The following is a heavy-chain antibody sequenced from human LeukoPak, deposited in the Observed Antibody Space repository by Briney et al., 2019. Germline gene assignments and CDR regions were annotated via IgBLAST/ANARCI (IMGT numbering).Heavy chain of an antibody. V-gene: IGHV3-23*01. Sequence: GKSLRLSCAASGFTFSSYAMGWVRQFPGKGLEWVSAISGGGRSTYYAASVKGRFTISRDNSKNTLHLQMNSLRADDTAVYYCAKGPLIEVAGSTWDYWGQGALVTVSS. CDR2: ISGGGRST. CDR3: AKGPLIEVAGSTWDY. J-gene: IGHJ4*02. CDR1: GFTFSSYA. D-gene: IGHD6-19*01.